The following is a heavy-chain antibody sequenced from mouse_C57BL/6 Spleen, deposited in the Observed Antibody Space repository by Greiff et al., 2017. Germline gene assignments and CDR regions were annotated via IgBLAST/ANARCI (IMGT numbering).Heavy chain of an antibody. V-gene: IGHV5-6*01. CDR3: AEHGGLGVYFDY. CDR1: GFTFSSYG. J-gene: IGHJ2*01. CDR2: ISSGGSYT. Sequence: EVKLMESGGDLVKPGGSLKLSCAASGFTFSSYGMSWVRQTPDKRLEWVATISSGGSYTYYPDSVKGRFTISRDNAKNTLYLQRSSLKSEDAAMYDCAEHGGLGVYFDYWGQGTTLTVSS. D-gene: IGHD3-1*01.